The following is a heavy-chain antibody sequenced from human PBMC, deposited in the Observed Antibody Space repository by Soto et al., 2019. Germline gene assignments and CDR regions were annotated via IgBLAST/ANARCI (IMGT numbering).Heavy chain of an antibody. J-gene: IGHJ4*01. CDR2: MNPNSGNT. CDR3: AREHSGRYPH. D-gene: IGHD1-26*01. CDR1: GYSFTSYD. V-gene: IGHV1-8*01. Sequence: ASVKVSCKASGYSFTSYDINWVRQATGQGLEWMGWMNPNSGNTAYAQKFQGRVTMTRNTSISTAYMELSSLRSEDKAVYYCAREHSGRYPHWGHGTLVTVSS.